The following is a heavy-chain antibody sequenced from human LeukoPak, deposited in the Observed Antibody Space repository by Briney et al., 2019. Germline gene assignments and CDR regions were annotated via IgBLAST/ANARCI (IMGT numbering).Heavy chain of an antibody. V-gene: IGHV4-4*02. D-gene: IGHD2-15*01. CDR1: GGSISSSNW. J-gene: IGHJ6*02. CDR2: IYHSGST. CDR3: ARRGGGSYDYYYGMDV. Sequence: PSGTLSLTCAVSGGSISSSNWWSWVRQPPGKGLEWIGEIYHSGSTNYNPSLKSRVTISVDKSKNQFSLKLSSVTAADTAVYYCARRGGGSYDYYYGMDVWGQGTAVTVSS.